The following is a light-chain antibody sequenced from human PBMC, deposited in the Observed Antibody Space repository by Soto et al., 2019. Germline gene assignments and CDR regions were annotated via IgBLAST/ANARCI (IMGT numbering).Light chain of an antibody. Sequence: EIVLTQSPGTLSLSPGERAILSYRASQSVSSSYLAWYQQKPGQAPRLLIYGASSRATGIPDRFSGSGSGTDFTLTISRLEPEDFAVYYCQQYGSSPPLTFGGGTKVDIK. CDR2: GAS. CDR3: QQYGSSPPLT. CDR1: QSVSSSY. V-gene: IGKV3-20*01. J-gene: IGKJ4*01.